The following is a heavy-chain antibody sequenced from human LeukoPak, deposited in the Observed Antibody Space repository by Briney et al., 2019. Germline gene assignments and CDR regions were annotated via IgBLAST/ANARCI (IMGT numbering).Heavy chain of an antibody. V-gene: IGHV1-69*13. D-gene: IGHD6-19*01. CDR3: ARDHSSGGPYFDY. CDR2: IIPIFGTA. CDR1: GGTFSSYA. Sequence: SVKVSCKASGGTFSSYAISWVRQAPGQGLEWMGGIIPIFGTANYAQKFQGRVTITADESTSTANMELSSLRSEDTAVYYCARDHSSGGPYFDYWGQGTLVTVSS. J-gene: IGHJ4*02.